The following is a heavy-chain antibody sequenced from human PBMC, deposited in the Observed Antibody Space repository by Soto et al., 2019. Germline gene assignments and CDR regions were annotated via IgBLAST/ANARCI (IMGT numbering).Heavy chain of an antibody. J-gene: IGHJ6*02. CDR3: ARLRQRNYDFWGGMDV. D-gene: IGHD3-3*01. V-gene: IGHV5-10-1*01. CDR2: IDPSDSYT. Sequence: PGESMKNSCNGSGYSFTSYWISWVGQMPGKGLEWMGRIDPSDSYTNYSPSFQGHVTISADKSISTAYLQWSSLKASDTAMYYCARLRQRNYDFWGGMDVWGQGTTVTVSS. CDR1: GYSFTSYW.